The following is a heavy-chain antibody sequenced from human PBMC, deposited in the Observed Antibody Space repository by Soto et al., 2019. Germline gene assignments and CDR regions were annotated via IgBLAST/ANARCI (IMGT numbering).Heavy chain of an antibody. CDR1: GFTFSDYY. D-gene: IGHD6-13*01. J-gene: IGHJ5*02. V-gene: IGHV3-11*05. CDR3: ARVPSIAAAGTGWFDP. CDR2: ISSSSSYT. Sequence: LRLSCAASGFTFSDYYMSWIRQAPGKGLEWVSYISSSSSYTNYADSVKGRFTISRDNAKNSLYLQMNSLRAEDTAVYYCARVPSIAAAGTGWFDPWGQGTLVTVSS.